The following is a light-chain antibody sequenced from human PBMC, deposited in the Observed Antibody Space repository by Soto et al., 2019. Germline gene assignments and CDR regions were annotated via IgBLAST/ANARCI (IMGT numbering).Light chain of an antibody. CDR3: QQYNSYPWT. Sequence: GARDILPCCSSESISSWLAWYQQKPRKAPKLLIYMASTLASGVPSRFSGSGSGTELTLTISSLQPDDFATYYCQQYNSYPWTFGQGTTV. J-gene: IGKJ1*01. CDR2: MAS. V-gene: IGKV1-5*03. CDR1: ESISSW.